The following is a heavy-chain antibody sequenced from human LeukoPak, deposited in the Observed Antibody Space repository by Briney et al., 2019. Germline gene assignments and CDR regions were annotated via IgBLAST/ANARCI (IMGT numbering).Heavy chain of an antibody. CDR1: GGSFSGYY. CDR3: ASGRGANYYGSGSFDY. J-gene: IGHJ4*02. Sequence: SETLSLTCAVYGGSFSGYYWSWLRQPPGKGLEWIGEINHSGSTNYNPSLKSRVTISVDTSKNQFSLKLSSVTAADTAVYYCASGRGANYYGSGSFDYWGQGTLVTVSS. V-gene: IGHV4-34*01. D-gene: IGHD3-10*01. CDR2: INHSGST.